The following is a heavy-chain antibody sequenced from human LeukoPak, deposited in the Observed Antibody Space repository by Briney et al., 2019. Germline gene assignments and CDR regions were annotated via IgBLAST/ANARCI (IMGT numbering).Heavy chain of an antibody. CDR1: GYTFSNYG. V-gene: IGHV1-18*01. J-gene: IGHJ4*02. CDR2: ISADNNNT. D-gene: IGHD3-3*01. Sequence: SVKVSCKASGYTFSNYGVTWVRQAPGQGLEWMGWISADNNNTNYAQKIQGRVTMTTDTSTSTAYMELRSLRSDDTAVYYCARSGFLEWLEFDYWGQGTLVTVSS. CDR3: ARSGFLEWLEFDY.